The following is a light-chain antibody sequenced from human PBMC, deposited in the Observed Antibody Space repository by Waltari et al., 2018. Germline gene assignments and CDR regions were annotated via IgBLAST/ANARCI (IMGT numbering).Light chain of an antibody. CDR1: SGHTSHS. V-gene: IGLV4-69*02. J-gene: IGLJ3*02. Sequence: QLVLTQSPSASASLGTSVTLTCALSSGHTSHSIAWHHHQADKGPRFLMKVDNDGSHTKGDGIPDRFSGSSSGAERYLTISSLQSEDEADYYCQTWVTGIGWLFGGGTKLTVL. CDR3: QTWVTGIGWL. CDR2: VDNDGSH.